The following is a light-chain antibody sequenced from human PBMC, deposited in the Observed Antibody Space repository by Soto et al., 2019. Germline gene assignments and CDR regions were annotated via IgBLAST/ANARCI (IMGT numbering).Light chain of an antibody. CDR2: DAS. Sequence: EIVLTQSPATLSLSPGEIATLSCRASQSVSSYLAWYQQKPGQAPRLLIYDASNRATGIPARFSGSGSGTDFTITISSLEPEDFAVYYCQQRSNWLTFGGGTKVEIK. V-gene: IGKV3-11*01. J-gene: IGKJ4*01. CDR1: QSVSSY. CDR3: QQRSNWLT.